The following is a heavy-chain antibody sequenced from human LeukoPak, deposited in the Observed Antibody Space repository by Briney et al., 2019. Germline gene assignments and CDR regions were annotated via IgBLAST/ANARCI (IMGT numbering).Heavy chain of an antibody. CDR1: GFTFSDYY. V-gene: IGHV3-11*06. CDR2: ISSSSSYI. D-gene: IGHD3-3*01. Sequence: PGGSLRLSCAASGFTFSDYYMSWIRQAPGKGLEWVSSISSSSSYIYYADSVKGRFTISRDNAKNSLYLQMNSLRAEDTAVYYCARDALTIFGVVIVWGQGTLVTVSS. CDR3: ARDALTIFGVVIV. J-gene: IGHJ4*02.